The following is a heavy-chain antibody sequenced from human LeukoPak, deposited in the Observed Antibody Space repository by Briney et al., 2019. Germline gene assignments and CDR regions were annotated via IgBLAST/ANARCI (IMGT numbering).Heavy chain of an antibody. D-gene: IGHD5-18*01. J-gene: IGHJ4*02. CDR1: GFTVSTNC. Sequence: AGSLRLSCAASGFTVSTNCMTWVRQAPGKGLEWVSTIYSGGTTYYADSVMGRFTISRHNSRNTLYLQMNSLRAEDTAVYYCARVDTVMAYYFDLWGQGTLVTVSS. CDR2: IYSGGTT. CDR3: ARVDTVMAYYFDL. V-gene: IGHV3-53*04.